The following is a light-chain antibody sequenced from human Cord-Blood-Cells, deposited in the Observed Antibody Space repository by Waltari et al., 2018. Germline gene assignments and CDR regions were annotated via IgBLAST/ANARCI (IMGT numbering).Light chain of an antibody. CDR2: GAS. CDR3: QQYGSSPYT. J-gene: IGKJ2*01. V-gene: IGKV3-20*01. Sequence: VLEQSSDTLSLSAGERATLACSASQSVSSSYLAWYQQKPGQAPRLLIYGASSRATGIPDRFSGSGSGTDFTLTISRLEPEDFAVYYCQQYGSSPYTFGQGTKLEIK. CDR1: QSVSSSY.